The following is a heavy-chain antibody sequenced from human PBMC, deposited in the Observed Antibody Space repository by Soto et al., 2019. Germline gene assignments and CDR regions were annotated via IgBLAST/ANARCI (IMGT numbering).Heavy chain of an antibody. V-gene: IGHV3-23*01. CDR2: ISGSGGST. Sequence: GGSLRLSCAASGFTFSSYGMHWVRQAPDKGLEWVSAISGSGGSTYYADSVKGRFTISRDNSKNTLYLQMNSLRAEDTAVYYCAKRGPGDYYDSSGYLLYNWFDPWGQGTLVTVSS. CDR1: GFTFSSYG. CDR3: AKRGPGDYYDSSGYLLYNWFDP. J-gene: IGHJ5*02. D-gene: IGHD3-22*01.